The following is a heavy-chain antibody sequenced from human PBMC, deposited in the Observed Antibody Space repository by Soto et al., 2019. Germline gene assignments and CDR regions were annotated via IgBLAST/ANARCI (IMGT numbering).Heavy chain of an antibody. D-gene: IGHD6-13*01. V-gene: IGHV3-33*01. J-gene: IGHJ4*02. CDR3: ARLGSSWSFDY. CDR2: IWYDGSNK. CDR1: GFTFSNYG. Sequence: GGSLRLSCAASGFTFSNYGMDWVRQAPGKGLEWVAVIWYDGSNKYYADSVKGRFTISRDNSMNTVSLQMNSLRAEDTAVYYCARLGSSWSFDYWGQGTLVTVSS.